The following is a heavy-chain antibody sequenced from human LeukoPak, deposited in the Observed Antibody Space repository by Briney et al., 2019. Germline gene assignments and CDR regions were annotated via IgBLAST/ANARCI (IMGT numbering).Heavy chain of an antibody. CDR3: ARDRYGSGSYCRF. D-gene: IGHD3-10*01. CDR2: ISVYNGNT. Sequence: ASVKVSCKASGYTFTSYGINWVRQAPGQGLEWMGWISVYNGNTNYAQNVQDRVTMTTDTYTSTAYMELRSLRSDDTAVYYCARDRYGSGSYCRFWGQGTLVTVSS. J-gene: IGHJ4*02. V-gene: IGHV1-18*04. CDR1: GYTFTSYG.